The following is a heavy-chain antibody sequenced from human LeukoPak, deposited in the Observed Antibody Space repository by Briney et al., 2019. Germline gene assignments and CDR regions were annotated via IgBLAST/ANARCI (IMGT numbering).Heavy chain of an antibody. CDR3: ARLGGRDSSSWYYYYYGMDV. CDR1: GYTFTSYD. D-gene: IGHD6-13*01. J-gene: IGHJ6*02. V-gene: IGHV1-8*01. CDR2: INPNSGNT. Sequence: GASLKLSCKASGYTFTSYDINWVRQATGQGLEWMGWINPNSGNTGYAQKFQGRVTMTRNTSISTAYMELSSLRSEDTAVYYCARLGGRDSSSWYYYYYGMDVWGQGTTVTVSS.